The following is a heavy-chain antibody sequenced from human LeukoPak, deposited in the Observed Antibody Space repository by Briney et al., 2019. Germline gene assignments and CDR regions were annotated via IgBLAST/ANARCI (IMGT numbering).Heavy chain of an antibody. CDR3: ASCGYSGYAIDY. D-gene: IGHD5-12*01. CDR2: MFYSGRT. J-gene: IGHJ4*02. V-gene: IGHV4-39*01. Sequence: PAETLSLTCTVSGGSITGSSYYWGWIRQPPGKGLEWIGNMFYSGRTYYNPALKSRVIISGDTSKNQFSLKLSPVTAADTAVYYCASCGYSGYAIDYWGQGALVTVSS. CDR1: GGSITGSSYY.